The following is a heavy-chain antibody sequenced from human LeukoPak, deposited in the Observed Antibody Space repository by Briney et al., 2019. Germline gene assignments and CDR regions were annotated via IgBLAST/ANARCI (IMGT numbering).Heavy chain of an antibody. Sequence: PGGSLRLSXAASGFIFDDYAMHWVRQAPGKGLEWVSGISWNSGSIGYADSVKGRFTISRDNAKNSLYLQMNSLRAEDMALYYCAKAVDYGGNSDAFDSWGQGTMVTVSS. D-gene: IGHD4-23*01. CDR2: ISWNSGSI. V-gene: IGHV3-9*03. CDR1: GFIFDDYA. J-gene: IGHJ3*02. CDR3: AKAVDYGGNSDAFDS.